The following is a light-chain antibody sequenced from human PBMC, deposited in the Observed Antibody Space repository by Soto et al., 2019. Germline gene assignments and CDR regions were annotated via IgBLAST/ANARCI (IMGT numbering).Light chain of an antibody. CDR2: LGS. CDR1: QSLLHSNGYNY. J-gene: IGKJ4*01. CDR3: MQALQTPGT. Sequence: DIVMTQSPLSLPVTPGEPASISCRSSQSLLHSNGYNYLDWYLQKPGQSPQLLIYLGSNRASGVPDRFSGGGSGTDFTLKISRVEAEDVGVYYCMQALQTPGTFGGGTKVEIK. V-gene: IGKV2-28*01.